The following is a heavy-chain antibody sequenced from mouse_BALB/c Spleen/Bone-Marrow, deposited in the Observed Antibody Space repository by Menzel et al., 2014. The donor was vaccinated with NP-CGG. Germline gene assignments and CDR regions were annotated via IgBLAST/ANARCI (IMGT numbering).Heavy chain of an antibody. CDR1: GFSLTTYG. Sequence: QVQLQQSGPGLVAPSQSLSITCTVSGFSLTTYGVHWVRQPPGKGLEWLGVIWAGGSTNCNSALMSRLSISKDNSKSQVFLKMNSLQTDDTAMYYCARAHYDYVLFDYWGQGTTLTVSS. D-gene: IGHD2-4*01. CDR3: ARAHYDYVLFDY. J-gene: IGHJ2*01. CDR2: IWAGGST. V-gene: IGHV2-9*02.